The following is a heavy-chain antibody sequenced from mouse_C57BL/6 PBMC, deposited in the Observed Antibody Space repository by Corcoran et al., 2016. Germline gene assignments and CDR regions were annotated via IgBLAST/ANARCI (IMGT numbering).Heavy chain of an antibody. CDR2: INPNNGGT. CDR1: GYTFTDYY. CDR3: ARAFITTVPHYLDY. Sequence: EVQLQQSGPELVKPGASVKISCKASGYTFTDYYMIWVKQSHGKSLEWIGDINPNNGGTSYNQKFEGKATLTVDKSSSTAYMELRSLTSEDSAVYYWARAFITTVPHYLDYWGEGTTLPVSS. D-gene: IGHD1-1*01. V-gene: IGHV1-26*01. J-gene: IGHJ2*01.